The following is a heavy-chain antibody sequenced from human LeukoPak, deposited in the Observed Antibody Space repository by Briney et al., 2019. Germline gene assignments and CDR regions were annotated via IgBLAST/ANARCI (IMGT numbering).Heavy chain of an antibody. D-gene: IGHD3/OR15-3a*01. CDR2: INPNSGGT. V-gene: IGHV1-2*02. CDR1: GYTFTGYY. CDR3: ARDLDEVDAFDI. J-gene: IGHJ3*02. Sequence: ASVKVSCKASGYTFTGYYMHWVRQAPGQGLEWMGWINPNSGGTNYAQKFQGRVTMTRDTSISTAYMELSRLRSDDTAVYYCARDLDEVDAFDIWGQGTMVTVSS.